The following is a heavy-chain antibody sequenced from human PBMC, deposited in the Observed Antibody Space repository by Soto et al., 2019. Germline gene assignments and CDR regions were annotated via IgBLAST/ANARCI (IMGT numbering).Heavy chain of an antibody. J-gene: IGHJ3*01. D-gene: IGHD3-10*01. CDR1: GYTFTKHY. CDR3: ARGSSSGSGGTGVLNV. Sequence: QVQLAQSGAEVKKPGASVKVSCQASGYTFTKHYMYWVRQAPGQGFEWMGVIHPGNASPRCAQKFQGRVTVTSVTATSTVCMEPTSLTSDHTAVYYCARGSSSGSGGTGVLNVWGQGTMVTVSS. V-gene: IGHV1-46*01. CDR2: IHPGNASP.